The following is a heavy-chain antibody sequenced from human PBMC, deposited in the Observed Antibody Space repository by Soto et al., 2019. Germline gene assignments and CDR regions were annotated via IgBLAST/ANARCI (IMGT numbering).Heavy chain of an antibody. CDR3: ARSSVVVTALDY. Sequence: GGSLRLSCAASGFTFSSYGMHWVRQAPGKGLEWVAVIWYDGSNKYYADSVKGRFTISRDNSKNTLHLQMNSLRAEDTAVYYCARSSVVVTALDYWGQGTLVTVSS. J-gene: IGHJ4*02. CDR1: GFTFSSYG. CDR2: IWYDGSNK. V-gene: IGHV3-33*08. D-gene: IGHD2-21*02.